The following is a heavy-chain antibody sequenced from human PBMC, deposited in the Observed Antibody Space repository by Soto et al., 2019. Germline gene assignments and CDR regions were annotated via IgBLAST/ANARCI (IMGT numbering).Heavy chain of an antibody. CDR3: AILSN. J-gene: IGHJ4*02. CDR2: IDSDGTT. CDR1: GFTVSSNY. Sequence: EVQLVETGGGLIQPGGSLRLSCAASGFTVSSNYMNWVRQAPGKGLEWLSIIDSDGTTYYADSVKGRFTISRDNFKNTLYLQMNNLRAEDTAVYYCAILSNWGQGTLVTVSS. D-gene: IGHD6-6*01. V-gene: IGHV3-53*02.